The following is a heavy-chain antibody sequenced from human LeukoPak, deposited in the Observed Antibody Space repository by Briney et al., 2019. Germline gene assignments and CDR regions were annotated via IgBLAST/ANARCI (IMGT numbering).Heavy chain of an antibody. CDR3: ARDQGDYGSGSYDY. D-gene: IGHD3-10*01. V-gene: IGHV4-59*01. Sequence: SETLSLTCTVSGGSISSYYWSWIRQPPGKGLEWIGYIYYSGSTNYNPSLKGRVTISVDTSKNQFSLKLSSVTAADTAVYYCARDQGDYGSGSYDYWGQGTLVTVSS. CDR2: IYYSGST. CDR1: GGSISSYY. J-gene: IGHJ4*02.